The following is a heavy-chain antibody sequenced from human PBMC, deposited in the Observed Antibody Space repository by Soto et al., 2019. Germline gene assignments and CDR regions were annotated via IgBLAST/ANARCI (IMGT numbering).Heavy chain of an antibody. Sequence: QVQLVESGGGVVQSGGSLRLSCGGSGFIFSRYGMHWVRQAPGKGLEWVTGISYDGGERFYADSVKGRFTISRDNSKNRLDLQMSSLRPEDTAVYYCARDLPLYCRGVCNFDFWGQGTLVTVSS. CDR1: GFIFSRYG. CDR2: ISYDGGER. CDR3: ARDLPLYCRGVCNFDF. D-gene: IGHD2-15*01. J-gene: IGHJ4*02. V-gene: IGHV3-30*03.